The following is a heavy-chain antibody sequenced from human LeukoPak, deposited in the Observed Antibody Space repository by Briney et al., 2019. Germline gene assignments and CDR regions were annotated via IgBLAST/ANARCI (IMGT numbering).Heavy chain of an antibody. CDR3: ARAGDYDFWSGYNWFDP. D-gene: IGHD3-3*01. V-gene: IGHV1-8*03. Sequence: GASVKVSCRASGYTFTSYDINWVRQATGQGLEWMGWMNPNSGNTGYAQKFQGRVTITRNTSISTAYMELSSLRSEDTAVYYCARAGDYDFWSGYNWFDPWGQGTLVTVSS. J-gene: IGHJ5*02. CDR1: GYTFTSYD. CDR2: MNPNSGNT.